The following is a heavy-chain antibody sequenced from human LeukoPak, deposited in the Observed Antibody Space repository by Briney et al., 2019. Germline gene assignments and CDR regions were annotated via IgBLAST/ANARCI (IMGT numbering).Heavy chain of an antibody. D-gene: IGHD3-10*01. CDR1: GYAFTGYY. CDR2: INPNSGGT. J-gene: IGHJ4*02. CDR3: ARDRRFGELSTYFDY. Sequence: ASVKVSCKAPGYAFTGYYMHWVRRAPGQGLEWMGRINPNSGGTNYAQKSQGRVTMTRDTSISTAYMELSRLRSDDTAVYYCARDRRFGELSTYFDYWGQGNLVTVSS. V-gene: IGHV1-2*06.